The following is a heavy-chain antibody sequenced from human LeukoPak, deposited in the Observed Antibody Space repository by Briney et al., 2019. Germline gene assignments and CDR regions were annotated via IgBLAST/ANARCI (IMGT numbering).Heavy chain of an antibody. J-gene: IGHJ3*02. Sequence: SETLSLTCTVSGGSISSGGYYWSWIRQPPGKGLEWIGYIYHSGSTYYNPSLKSRVTISVDRSKNQFSLKLSSVTAADTAVYYCARFIAEGNAFDIWGQGTMVTVSS. V-gene: IGHV4-30-2*01. CDR2: IYHSGST. CDR1: GGSISSGGYY. D-gene: IGHD6-13*01. CDR3: ARFIAEGNAFDI.